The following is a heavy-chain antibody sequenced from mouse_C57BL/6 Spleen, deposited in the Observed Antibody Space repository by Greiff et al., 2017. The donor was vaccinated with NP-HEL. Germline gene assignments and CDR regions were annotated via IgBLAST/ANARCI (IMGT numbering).Heavy chain of an antibody. CDR3: ARQLRLRSYYAMDY. V-gene: IGHV1-18*01. CDR1: GYTFTDYN. D-gene: IGHD3-2*02. J-gene: IGHJ4*01. CDR2: INPNNGGT. Sequence: EVQLQQSGPELVKPGASVKIPCKASGYTFTDYNMDWVKQSHGKSLEWIGDINPNNGGTIYNQKFKGKATLTVDKSSSTAYMELRSLTSEDTAVYYCARQLRLRSYYAMDYWGQGTSVTVSS.